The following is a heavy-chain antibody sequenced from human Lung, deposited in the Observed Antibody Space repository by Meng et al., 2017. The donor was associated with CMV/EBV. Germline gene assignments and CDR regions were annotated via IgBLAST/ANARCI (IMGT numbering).Heavy chain of an antibody. D-gene: IGHD2-2*01. CDR2: IIPILGIA. CDR1: GGTFSSYD. V-gene: IGHV1-69*10. J-gene: IGHJ6*02. CDR3: ARAIIRGVPAVDYYYGMDV. Sequence: SVKVSCKASGGTFSSYDISWVRQDPGQGLEWMGGIIPILGIANYAQKFQGRVTITADKSTSTAYMELSSLRSEDTAVYYCARAIIRGVPAVDYYYGMDVWGQGTTVTVSS.